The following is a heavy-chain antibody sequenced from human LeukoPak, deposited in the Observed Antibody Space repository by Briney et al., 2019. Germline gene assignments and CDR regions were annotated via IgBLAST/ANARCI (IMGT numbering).Heavy chain of an antibody. CDR3: ARRPSDWLSSKYYLDY. CDR1: GGSFSGYY. J-gene: IGHJ4*02. Sequence: SETLSLTCAVYGGSFSGYYWSWIRQPPGKGLEWIGEINHSGSTNYNPSLKSRVTISVDTSKNQFSLKLSSVTAADTAVYYCARRPSDWLSSKYYLDYWGQGTLVTVSS. CDR2: INHSGST. D-gene: IGHD3/OR15-3a*01. V-gene: IGHV4-34*01.